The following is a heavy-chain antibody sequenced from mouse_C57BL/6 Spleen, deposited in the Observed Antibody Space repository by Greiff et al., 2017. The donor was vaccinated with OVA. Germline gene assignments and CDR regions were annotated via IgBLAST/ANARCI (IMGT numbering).Heavy chain of an antibody. D-gene: IGHD1-3*01. CDR2: IDPSDSYT. Sequence: QVQLQQPGAELVRPGASVKLSCKASGYTFTSYWMHWVKQRPGQGLEWIGVIDPSDSYTNYNQKFKGKATLTVDTSSSTAYMQLSSLTSEDAAVYYCASGRSGCAFDVWGKGTTLTVSS. V-gene: IGHV1-59*01. J-gene: IGHJ2*01. CDR3: ASGRSGCAFDV. CDR1: GYTFTSYW.